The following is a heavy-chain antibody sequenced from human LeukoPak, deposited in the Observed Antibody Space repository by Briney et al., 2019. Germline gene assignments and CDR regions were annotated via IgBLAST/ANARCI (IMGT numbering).Heavy chain of an antibody. CDR2: ISVYNGKV. D-gene: IGHD6-13*01. Sequence: GASVKVSCKASGYTFTSYGISWVRQAPGQGLEWMGWISVYNGKVNYAQKFQGRVTMTTDTSTSTAYMELRSLRSDDTAVYYCAKVIAAAGIYYFDYWGQGTLVTVFS. CDR3: AKVIAAAGIYYFDY. J-gene: IGHJ4*02. V-gene: IGHV1-18*01. CDR1: GYTFTSYG.